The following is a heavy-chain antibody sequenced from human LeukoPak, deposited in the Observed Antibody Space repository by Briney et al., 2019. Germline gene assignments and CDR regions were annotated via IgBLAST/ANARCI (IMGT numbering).Heavy chain of an antibody. CDR3: ARDGLLWFGELLYLDY. D-gene: IGHD3-10*01. CDR1: GYTFTGYY. J-gene: IGHJ4*02. Sequence: GASVKVSCKASGYTFTGYYMHWARQAPGQGLEWMGWINPNSGGTNYAQKFQGRVTMTKDTSISTAYMELSRLRSDDTAVYYCARDGLLWFGELLYLDYWGQGTLVTVSS. V-gene: IGHV1-2*02. CDR2: INPNSGGT.